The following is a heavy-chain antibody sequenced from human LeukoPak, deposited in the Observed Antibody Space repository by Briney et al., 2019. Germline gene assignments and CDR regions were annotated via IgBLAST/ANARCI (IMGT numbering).Heavy chain of an antibody. CDR3: ATEAELAWAPYYYGLDV. V-gene: IGHV1-24*01. Sequence: ASVKVSCKVSGNTLSELSIHWVRQTPGEGLEWMGGFDPEDGETIYAEKFQARVTMTEDTSTDTAYMQLTNLRSEDTAGYFCATEAELAWAPYYYGLDVWGQGTTVTVSS. CDR2: FDPEDGET. CDR1: GNTLSELS. D-gene: IGHD3-10*01. J-gene: IGHJ6*02.